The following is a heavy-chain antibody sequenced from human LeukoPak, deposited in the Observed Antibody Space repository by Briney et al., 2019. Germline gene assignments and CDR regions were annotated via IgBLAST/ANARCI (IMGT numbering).Heavy chain of an antibody. CDR3: ARALSGLGSGYDW. CDR1: GYTFTSYY. Sequence: GASVKVSCKASGYTFTSYYMHWVRQAPGQGLEWMGIINPSGGSTSYAQKFQGRVTMTRDTSASTVYMELSSLRSEDTAVYYCARALSGLGSGYDWWGQGTLVTVSS. D-gene: IGHD5-12*01. V-gene: IGHV1-46*01. J-gene: IGHJ4*02. CDR2: INPSGGST.